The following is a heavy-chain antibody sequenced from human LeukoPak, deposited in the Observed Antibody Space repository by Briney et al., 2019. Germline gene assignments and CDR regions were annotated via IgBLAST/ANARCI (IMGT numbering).Heavy chain of an antibody. CDR2: ISAYNGYT. CDR1: GYTFSSYG. D-gene: IGHD5-12*01. V-gene: IGHV1-18*01. J-gene: IGHJ4*02. CDR3: ARDDALVPTGSFDF. Sequence: ASVKVSCKASGYTFSSYGINWVRQAPGQGLEWMGWISAYNGYTNYAQKLQGRVTMTTVTSTSTAYMELTSLRSDDTAVYYCARDDALVPTGSFDFWGQGTLVTVSS.